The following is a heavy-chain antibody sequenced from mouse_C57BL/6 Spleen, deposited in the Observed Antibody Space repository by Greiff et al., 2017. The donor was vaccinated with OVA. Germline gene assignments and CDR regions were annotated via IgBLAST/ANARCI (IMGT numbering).Heavy chain of an antibody. CDR2: IWGGGST. D-gene: IGHD4-1*01. CDR1: GFSFTSYG. J-gene: IGHJ4*01. Sequence: VKLLESGPGLVAPSQSLSITCTVSGFSFTSYGVDWVRQPPGKGLEWLGVIWGGGSTNYNSALMSRLSISKDNSKSQVFLKMNSLQTDDTAMYYCAKALGRGDYAMDYWGQGTSVTVSS. CDR3: AKALGRGDYAMDY. V-gene: IGHV2-9*01.